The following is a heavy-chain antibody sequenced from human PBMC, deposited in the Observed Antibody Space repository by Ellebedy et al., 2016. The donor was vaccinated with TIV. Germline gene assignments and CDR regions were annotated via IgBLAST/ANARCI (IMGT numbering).Heavy chain of an antibody. Sequence: AASVKVSCKTSGYTLINYGITWVRQAPGQGLEWMGWISVHNGKPNYAQKFQGRVLLTTDASTSTGYMELRNQRSHDTAVYYCGRVGHDGDTPWGQGTEVTVSS. V-gene: IGHV1-18*01. CDR3: GRVGHDGDTP. D-gene: IGHD4-17*01. CDR2: ISVHNGKP. J-gene: IGHJ5*02. CDR1: GYTLINYG.